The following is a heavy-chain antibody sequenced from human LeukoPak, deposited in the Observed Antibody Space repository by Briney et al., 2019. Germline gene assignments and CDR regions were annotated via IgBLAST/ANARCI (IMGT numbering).Heavy chain of an antibody. V-gene: IGHV3-74*01. CDR3: ARDDYSSADY. J-gene: IGHJ4*02. CDR1: GFTSSNYW. Sequence: PGGSLRLSCAASGFTSSNYWMHWVRQAPGKGLVWVSRVNRDGSSTYYADSVKGRFTISRDNAKNTLYLQMNSLRAEDTAVYFCARDDYSSADYWGQGTLVTVSS. CDR2: VNRDGSST. D-gene: IGHD6-25*01.